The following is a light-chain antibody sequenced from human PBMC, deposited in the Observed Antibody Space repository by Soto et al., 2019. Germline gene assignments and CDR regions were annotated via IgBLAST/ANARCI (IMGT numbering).Light chain of an antibody. J-gene: IGKJ1*01. CDR2: GAS. CDR3: QQFGASPPSWP. Sequence: ESVLTQSPGTLSLSPGERATLSCRASQSVSSNSFAWYQQKPGQAPRLLIYGASSRATGTPDRLSGSGSGTDFTLTISRLEPEDFAVYYCQQFGASPPSWPFGQGTKVEI. CDR1: QSVSSNS. V-gene: IGKV3-20*01.